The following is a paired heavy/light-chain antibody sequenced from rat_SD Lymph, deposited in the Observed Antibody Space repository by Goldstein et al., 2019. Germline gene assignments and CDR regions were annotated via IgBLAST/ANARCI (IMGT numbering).Light chain of an antibody. CDR2: GAS. CDR1: EDIYSG. Sequence: DIQMTQSPASLSASLGETVTIQCQASEDIYSGLAWYQQKPGKSPQLLIYGASSLQDGVPSRFSGSGSGTQYSLKISSMQTEDEGVYFCQQGLKYPFTFGSGTKLEIK. V-gene: IGKV12S26*01. CDR3: QQGLKYPFT. J-gene: IGKJ4*01.
Heavy chain of an antibody. CDR3: ARYEYSSSTMDA. CDR1: GFTFSNYG. CDR2: ISSGSSYI. J-gene: IGHJ4*01. D-gene: IGHD1-2*01. V-gene: IGHV5-34*01. Sequence: EVQLVESGGGLVQPGRSLKLSCVASGFTFSNYGMNWIRQAPGKGLEWVAYISSGSSYIYYAETVKGRFTISRDNAKNTLYLQMTSLRSEDTALYYCARYEYSSSTMDAWGQGASVTVSS.